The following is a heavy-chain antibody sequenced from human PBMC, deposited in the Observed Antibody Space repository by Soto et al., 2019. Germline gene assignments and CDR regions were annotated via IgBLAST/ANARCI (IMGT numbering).Heavy chain of an antibody. CDR1: SGSISSSNW. CDR2: IYHSGST. D-gene: IGHD6-19*01. J-gene: IGHJ4*02. Sequence: PSETLSLTCAVSSGSISSSNWWSWVRQPPGKGLEWIGEIYHSGSTNYNPSLKSRVTISVDKSKNQFSLKMSSVTAADTALYYCARLGSSGWYQGSYFDYWGQGTLVTVSS. CDR3: ARLGSSGWYQGSYFDY. V-gene: IGHV4-4*02.